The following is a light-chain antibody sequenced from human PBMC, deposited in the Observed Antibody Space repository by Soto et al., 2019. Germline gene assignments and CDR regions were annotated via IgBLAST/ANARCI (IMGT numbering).Light chain of an antibody. Sequence: NFMLTQPHSVSESPGKTVTISCTRSSGSIASNYVQWYQQRPGSAPTTVIYEDNQRPSGVPDRFSGSIDSSSNSASLTISGLKTEDEADYYCCSYAGSYTLWVFGGGTKLTVL. V-gene: IGLV6-57*04. CDR3: CSYAGSYTLWV. CDR2: EDN. J-gene: IGLJ3*02. CDR1: SGSIASNY.